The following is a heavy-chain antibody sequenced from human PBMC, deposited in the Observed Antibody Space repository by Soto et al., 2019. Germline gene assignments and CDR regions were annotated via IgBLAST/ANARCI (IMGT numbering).Heavy chain of an antibody. J-gene: IGHJ6*03. CDR1: GYTFTSYD. CDR2: MNPNSGNT. D-gene: IGHD6-19*01. CDR3: ARSSGWYYVYYYYYMDV. Sequence: ASVKVSCKASGYTFTSYDINWVRQATGQGHEWMGWMNPNSGNTGYAQKFQGRVTMTRNTSISTAYMELSSLRSEDTAVYYCARSSGWYYVYYYYYMDVWGKGTTVTVSS. V-gene: IGHV1-8*01.